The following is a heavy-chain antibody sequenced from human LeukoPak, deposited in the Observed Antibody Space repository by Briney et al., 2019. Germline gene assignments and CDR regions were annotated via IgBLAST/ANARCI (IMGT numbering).Heavy chain of an antibody. Sequence: ASVKVSCKASGYTFTSYGISWVRQAPGQGLEWMGWISAYNGNTNYAQKLQGRVTMTTDTSTSTAYMELRSLRSDDTAVYYCARVGYSGYDSTGGVAFDIWGQGTMVTVSS. CDR2: ISAYNGNT. CDR1: GYTFTSYG. J-gene: IGHJ3*02. CDR3: ARVGYSGYDSTGGVAFDI. V-gene: IGHV1-18*01. D-gene: IGHD5-12*01.